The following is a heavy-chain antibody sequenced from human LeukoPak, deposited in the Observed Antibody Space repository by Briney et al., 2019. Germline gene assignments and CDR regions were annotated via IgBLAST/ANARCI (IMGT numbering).Heavy chain of an antibody. CDR1: GFTFSSYG. CDR3: ARDYYGSGSPIGFDP. J-gene: IGHJ5*02. CDR2: IWYDGSNK. D-gene: IGHD3-10*01. V-gene: IGHV3-33*01. Sequence: GGSLRLSCAASGFTFSSYGMHWVRQAPGKGLEGVAVIWYDGSNKYYADSVKGRFTISRDNSKNTLYLQMNSLRAEDTAVYYCARDYYGSGSPIGFDPWGQGTLVTVSS.